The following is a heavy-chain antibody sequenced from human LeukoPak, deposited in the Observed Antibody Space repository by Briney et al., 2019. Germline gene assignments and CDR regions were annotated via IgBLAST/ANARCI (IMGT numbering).Heavy chain of an antibody. CDR3: AKAPIAASSTYFQH. V-gene: IGHV3-30*02. CDR1: GFTFNTYW. J-gene: IGHJ1*01. Sequence: GGSLRLSCAASGFTFNTYWMHWVRQAPGKGLEWVAFIRYDGSNKYYADSVKGRFTISRDNSKNTLYLQMNSLRAEDTAVYYCAKAPIAASSTYFQHWGQGTLVTVSS. D-gene: IGHD6-13*01. CDR2: IRYDGSNK.